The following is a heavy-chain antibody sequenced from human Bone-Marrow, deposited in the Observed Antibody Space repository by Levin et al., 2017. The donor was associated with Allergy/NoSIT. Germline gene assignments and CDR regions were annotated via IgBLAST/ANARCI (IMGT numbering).Heavy chain of an antibody. CDR3: ARRGGLVPADQNWFDP. D-gene: IGHD2-2*01. CDR2: IYYSGST. J-gene: IGHJ5*02. V-gene: IGHV4-59*08. CDR1: GGSISSYY. Sequence: SSETLSLTCTVSGGSISSYYWSWIRQPPGKGLEWIGYIYYSGSTNYNPSLKSRVTISVDTSKNQFSLKLSSVTAADTAVYYCARRGGLVPADQNWFDPWGQGTLVTVSS.